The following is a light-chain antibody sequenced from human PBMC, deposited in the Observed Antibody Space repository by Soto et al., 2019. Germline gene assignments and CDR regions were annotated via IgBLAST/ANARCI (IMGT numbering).Light chain of an antibody. CDR3: SSYTGSSTLVV. J-gene: IGLJ2*01. CDR1: NSDIGDYNY. Sequence: QSALTQPASVSGSPGQSITISCTGTNSDIGDYNYVSWYQQHPGKAPKLIIYDVTNRPSGVSNRFSGSKSGNTASLTISGLQAEDEADYYCSSYTGSSTLVVFGGGTKVTVL. CDR2: DVT. V-gene: IGLV2-14*01.